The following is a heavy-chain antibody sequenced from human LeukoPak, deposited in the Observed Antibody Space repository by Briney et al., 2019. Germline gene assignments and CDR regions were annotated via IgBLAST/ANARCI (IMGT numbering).Heavy chain of an antibody. V-gene: IGHV1-2*02. CDR3: AREAQERTGYEYSSSYAFDI. Sequence: GASVKVSCKASGYTFTGYYMHWVRQAPGQGLEWVGWINPNSGGTNYAQKFQGRVTMTRDTSISTAYMELSRLRSDDTAMYYCAREAQERTGYEYSSSYAFDIWGQGTMVTVSS. J-gene: IGHJ3*02. D-gene: IGHD6-6*01. CDR1: GYTFTGYY. CDR2: INPNSGGT.